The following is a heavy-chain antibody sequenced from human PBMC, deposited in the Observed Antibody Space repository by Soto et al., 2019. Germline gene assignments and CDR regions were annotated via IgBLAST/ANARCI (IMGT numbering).Heavy chain of an antibody. CDR3: ARGRRRGYCSSTICYAGAPLTIFAY. V-gene: IGHV4-34*01. CDR2: INHSGST. J-gene: IGHJ4*02. Sequence: PSETLSLTCAVYGGSFSGYYWSWIRQPPGKGLEWIGEINHSGSTNYNPSLKSRVTISVDTSKNQFSLKLSSVTAADTAVYYCARGRRRGYCSSTICYAGAPLTIFAYWGQGTLVTVSS. D-gene: IGHD2-2*01. CDR1: GGSFSGYY.